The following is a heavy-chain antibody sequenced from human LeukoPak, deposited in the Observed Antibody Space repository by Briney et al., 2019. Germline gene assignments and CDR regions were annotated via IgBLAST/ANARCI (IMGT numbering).Heavy chain of an antibody. Sequence: PSETLSLTCTVSGGSISSGSYYWSWIRQPAGKGLEWIGRIYTSGSTNYNPSLKSRVTISVDTSKNQFSLKLSSVTAADTAVYYCAREELVPAATFDYWGQGTLVTVSS. V-gene: IGHV4-61*02. D-gene: IGHD2-2*01. CDR3: AREELVPAATFDY. CDR1: GGSISSGSYY. CDR2: IYTSGST. J-gene: IGHJ4*02.